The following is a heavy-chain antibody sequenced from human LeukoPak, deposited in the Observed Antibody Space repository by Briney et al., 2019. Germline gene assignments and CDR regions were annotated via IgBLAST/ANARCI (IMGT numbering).Heavy chain of an antibody. Sequence: GGSLRLSCAASGFTFSSYWMSWVRQAPGKGLEWVANIKQDGSEKYYVDSVKGRFTISRDNAKNSLYLQMNSLRAEDTAVYYCARDLEIVVVTAINWFDPWGQGTLVTVSS. CDR2: IKQDGSEK. D-gene: IGHD2-21*02. V-gene: IGHV3-7*01. CDR3: ARDLEIVVVTAINWFDP. CDR1: GFTFSSYW. J-gene: IGHJ5*02.